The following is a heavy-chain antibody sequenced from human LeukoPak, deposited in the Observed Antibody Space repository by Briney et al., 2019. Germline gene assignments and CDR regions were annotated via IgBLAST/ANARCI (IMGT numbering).Heavy chain of an antibody. CDR2: IKEDGTET. CDR1: GFMFSSNW. J-gene: IGHJ4*02. CDR3: AKEGRSLQTY. D-gene: IGHD5-24*01. V-gene: IGHV3-7*03. Sequence: GGSLRLSCAASGFMFSSNWMSWVRLAPGRGLEWVANIKEDGTETYYVGSVKGRFTISRDNAKNSLYLQMNSLRVEDTAVYYCAKEGRSLQTYWGQGTLVTVSS.